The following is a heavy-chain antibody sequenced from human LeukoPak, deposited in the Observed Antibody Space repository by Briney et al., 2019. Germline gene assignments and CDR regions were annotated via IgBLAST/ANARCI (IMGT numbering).Heavy chain of an antibody. V-gene: IGHV4-4*07. CDR3: ARQSFCGGDCYQIDY. Sequence: SETLSLTCTVSGGSISSYYWSWIRQPAGKGLEWIGRIYTSGGTNYNPSLKSRVTMSVDTSKNQFSLKLSSVTAADTAVYYCARQSFCGGDCYQIDYWGQGTLVTVSS. CDR1: GGSISSYY. D-gene: IGHD2-21*02. J-gene: IGHJ4*02. CDR2: IYTSGGT.